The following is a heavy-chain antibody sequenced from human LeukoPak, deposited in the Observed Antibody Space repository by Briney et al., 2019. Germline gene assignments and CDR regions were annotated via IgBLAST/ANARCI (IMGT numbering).Heavy chain of an antibody. D-gene: IGHD3/OR15-3a*01. CDR2: IYHSGST. J-gene: IGHJ4*02. CDR1: GGSISSGGYS. CDR3: ARGLVDWPYFDY. Sequence: PSQTLPLICAVSGGSISSGGYSWRWIRQPPGKGLEWIGYIYHSGSTYYNPSLKSRVTISVDRSKNQFSLKLSSVTAADTAVYYCARGLVDWPYFDYWGQGTLVTVSS. V-gene: IGHV4-30-2*01.